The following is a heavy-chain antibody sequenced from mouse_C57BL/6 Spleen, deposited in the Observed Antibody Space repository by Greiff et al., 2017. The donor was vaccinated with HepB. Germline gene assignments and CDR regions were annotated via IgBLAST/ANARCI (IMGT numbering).Heavy chain of an antibody. Sequence: VQLQQSGAELVKPGASVKLSCKASGYTFTSYWMHWVKQRPGQGLEWIGMIHPNSGSTNYNEKFKSKATLTVDKSSSTAYMQLSSLTSEDSAVYYCARFYDGYYWYFDVWGTGTTVTVSS. D-gene: IGHD2-3*01. CDR2: IHPNSGST. V-gene: IGHV1-64*01. CDR1: GYTFTSYW. CDR3: ARFYDGYYWYFDV. J-gene: IGHJ1*03.